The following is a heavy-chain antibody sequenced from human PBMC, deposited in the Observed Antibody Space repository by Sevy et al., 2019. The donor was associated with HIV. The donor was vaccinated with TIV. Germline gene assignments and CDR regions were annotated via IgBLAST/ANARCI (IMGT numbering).Heavy chain of an antibody. J-gene: IGHJ6*03. V-gene: IGHV3-49*04. CDR2: IRSKAYGGTT. CDR3: TKNIRDLVPYYYYYMDV. D-gene: IGHD6-13*01. CDR1: GFTFDDYA. Sequence: GGSLRLSCTGSGFTFDDYAVSWVRQAPGKGLEWVGFIRSKAYGGTTAYGASAKGRFSISRDDSKNTAYLQLSSLETEDTAVYYCTKNIRDLVPYYYYYMDVWGKGTTVTVSS.